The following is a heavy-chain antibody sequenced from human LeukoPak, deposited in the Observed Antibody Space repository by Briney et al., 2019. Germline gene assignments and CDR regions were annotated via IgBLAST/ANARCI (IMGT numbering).Heavy chain of an antibody. V-gene: IGHV3-23*01. CDR3: AKDYYGSGSYFPHDAFDI. J-gene: IGHJ3*02. Sequence: PGGSLRLSCAASGFTFSSYAMSWVRQAPGKGLEWVSAISGSGGSTYHADSAKGRFTISRDNSKNTLYLQMNSLRAEDTAVYYCAKDYYGSGSYFPHDAFDIWGQGTMVTVSS. CDR2: ISGSGGST. CDR1: GFTFSSYA. D-gene: IGHD3-10*01.